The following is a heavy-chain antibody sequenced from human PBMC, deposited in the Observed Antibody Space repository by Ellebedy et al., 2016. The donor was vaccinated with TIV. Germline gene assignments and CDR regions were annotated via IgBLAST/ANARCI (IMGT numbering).Heavy chain of an antibody. D-gene: IGHD6-19*01. CDR1: GFTFTNYA. V-gene: IGHV3-23*01. J-gene: IGHJ1*01. CDR3: AKRDLVAGAGEC. Sequence: GGSLRLSXVASGFTFTNYAMGWVCQAPGKGLEWVSLISGSGGSTYYADSVKGRFTISRDNSKNTLYLLMNSLRADDTDVYYCAKRDLVAGAGECWGQGTLVTVSS. CDR2: ISGSGGST.